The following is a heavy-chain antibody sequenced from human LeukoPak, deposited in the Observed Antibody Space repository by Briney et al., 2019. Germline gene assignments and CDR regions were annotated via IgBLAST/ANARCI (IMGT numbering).Heavy chain of an antibody. J-gene: IGHJ4*02. Sequence: PGGSLRLSCAASGFTLSTYWMNWVRQAPGKGLEWVATIKQDGSEKYYVDSVKGRFTISRDNAKNSLYLQMNSLRAEDTAVYYCARDETTVTKGVFDYWGQGTLVTVSS. V-gene: IGHV3-7*01. CDR2: IKQDGSEK. CDR3: ARDETTVTKGVFDY. CDR1: GFTLSTYW. D-gene: IGHD4-17*01.